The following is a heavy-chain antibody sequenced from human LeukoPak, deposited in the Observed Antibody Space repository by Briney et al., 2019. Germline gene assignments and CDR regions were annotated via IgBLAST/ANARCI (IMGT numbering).Heavy chain of an antibody. CDR1: GFTFSSYG. J-gene: IGHJ4*02. CDR2: ISYDGSNK. V-gene: IGHV3-30*18. CDR3: AKDREGTTFDN. Sequence: GGSLRLSCAASGFTFSSYGMHWVRQAPGKGLEWVAVISYDGSNKYYADSVKGRFTISRDNSKNTVYLQMNSLRAEDTAVYYCAKDREGTTFDNWGQGTLVTVSS. D-gene: IGHD1-7*01.